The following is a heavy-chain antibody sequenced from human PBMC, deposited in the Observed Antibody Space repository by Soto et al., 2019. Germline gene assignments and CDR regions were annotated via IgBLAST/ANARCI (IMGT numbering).Heavy chain of an antibody. D-gene: IGHD6-13*01. V-gene: IGHV1-3*05. CDR2: INAGNGNT. CDR1: GYTFTSHA. Sequence: QVQLVQSGAEEKKPGASVKVSCKASGYTFTSHAMHWVRQAPGQRLEWMGWINAGNGNTKYSQKFQGRVTITTDTSAGTAYMELSSLRSADTAVYYCARDGIAAAGTSWFDPWGQGTLVTVSS. CDR3: ARDGIAAAGTSWFDP. J-gene: IGHJ5*02.